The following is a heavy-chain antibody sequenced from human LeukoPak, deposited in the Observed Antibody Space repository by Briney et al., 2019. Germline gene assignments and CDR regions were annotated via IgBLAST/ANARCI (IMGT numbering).Heavy chain of an antibody. V-gene: IGHV3-64D*06. D-gene: IGHD3-10*01. Sequence: GGSLRLSCSASGFTFSSYFMYWVRQAPGKGLEYVSAISTNGGGTYYADSVKGRFTFSRDNSKNTLYLQMSSLRAEDTAVYYCVKGSRGSGSYFGDYWGQGTLVPVSS. CDR1: GFTFSSYF. CDR3: VKGSRGSGSYFGDY. CDR2: ISTNGGGT. J-gene: IGHJ4*02.